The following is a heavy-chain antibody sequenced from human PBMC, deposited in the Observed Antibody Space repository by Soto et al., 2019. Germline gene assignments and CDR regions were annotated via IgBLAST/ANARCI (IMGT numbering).Heavy chain of an antibody. CDR1: GFTLSNYA. Sequence: EVQLVESGGGLVQPGGSLRLSCAASGFTLSNYAVNWVRQAPGKGLEWVSYNSSDSRYIYYGDSVKGRFTISRDNARNSVYLQMNSLRDEDTAVYYCARIKLVEFFFINVDVYDMDVWGQGTPVTVSS. CDR2: NSSDSRYI. CDR3: ARIKLVEFFFINVDVYDMDV. D-gene: IGHD3-16*01. J-gene: IGHJ6*02. V-gene: IGHV3-48*02.